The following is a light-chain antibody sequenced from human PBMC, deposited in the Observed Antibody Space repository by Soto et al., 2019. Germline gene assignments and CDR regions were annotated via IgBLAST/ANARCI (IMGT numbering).Light chain of an antibody. V-gene: IGLV2-14*01. CDR1: SSDVGGYNF. CDR2: EVS. Sequence: QSVLTQPASVSGSPGQSITISCTGTSSDVGGYNFVSWYQQHPGKAPKLMIYEVSYRPSGISNRFSGSKSGNTASLTISGLQAEDEANYYCASKTTSTFVLFGGGTKVTVL. CDR3: ASKTTSTFVL. J-gene: IGLJ3*02.